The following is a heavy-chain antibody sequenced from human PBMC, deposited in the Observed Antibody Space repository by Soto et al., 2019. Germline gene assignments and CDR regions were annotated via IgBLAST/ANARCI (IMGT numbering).Heavy chain of an antibody. V-gene: IGHV1-69*02. J-gene: IGHJ4*02. CDR2: VLPFLDIT. CDR3: ERDRDNSNWPNFDS. CDR1: GDTFSIYT. D-gene: IGHD6-13*01. Sequence: QVQLVQSGSEVKKPGSSVRVSSKTSGDTFSIYTISWVRQAPGQGLEWMGRVLPFLDITSYSQRFQGRVTITADRSTTTAYIELTSLRSEDTAVYYCERDRDNSNWPNFDSWGQGTLVTVSS.